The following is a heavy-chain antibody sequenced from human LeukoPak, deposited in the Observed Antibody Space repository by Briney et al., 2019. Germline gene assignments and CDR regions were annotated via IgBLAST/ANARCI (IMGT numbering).Heavy chain of an antibody. CDR3: ARGSGKRLGYYYMDV. V-gene: IGHV1-18*01. CDR2: ISAYNGNT. J-gene: IGHJ6*03. Sequence: ASVKVSCKGSRYTFTSYGISWVRQAPGQGLEWMGWISAYNGNTNYPQKLQRRVTMTTDTSTSTAYMELRSLRSDDTAVYYCARGSGKRLGYYYMDVWGKGTTVTVSS. D-gene: IGHD3-16*01. CDR1: RYTFTSYG.